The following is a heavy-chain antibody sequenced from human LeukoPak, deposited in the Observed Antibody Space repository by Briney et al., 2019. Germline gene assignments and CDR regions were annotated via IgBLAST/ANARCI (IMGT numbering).Heavy chain of an antibody. J-gene: IGHJ5*02. D-gene: IGHD1-14*01. CDR1: GGSISSSYSY. Sequence: SETLSLTCTVSGGSISSSYSYWGWIRQPPGKGLEWIGNIYYSGSTYYNPSLKSRVTISVDTSKNHFSLKLNSVTAADTAVYYCARKRSEPGNWFDPWGQGTLVTVSS. CDR2: IYYSGST. V-gene: IGHV4-39*02. CDR3: ARKRSEPGNWFDP.